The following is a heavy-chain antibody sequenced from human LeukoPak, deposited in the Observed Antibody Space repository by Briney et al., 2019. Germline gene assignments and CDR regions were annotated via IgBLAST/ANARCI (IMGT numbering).Heavy chain of an antibody. V-gene: IGHV4-34*01. CDR3: ARAYGDSRFDP. CDR1: GGSISSGGYY. CDR2: INHSGST. J-gene: IGHJ5*02. D-gene: IGHD4-17*01. Sequence: SETLSLTCAVSGGSISSGGYYWSWIRQPPGKGLEWIGEINHSGSTNYNPSLKSRVTISVDTSKNQFSLKLSSVTAADTAVYYCARAYGDSRFDPWGQGTLVTVSS.